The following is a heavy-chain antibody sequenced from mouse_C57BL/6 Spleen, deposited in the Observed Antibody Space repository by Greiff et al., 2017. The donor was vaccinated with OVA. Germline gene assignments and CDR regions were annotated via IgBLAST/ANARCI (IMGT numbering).Heavy chain of an antibody. CDR3: AKNERGYPYAMEY. V-gene: IGHV2-5*01. CDR2: IWRGGST. J-gene: IGHJ4*01. CDR1: GFSLTSSG. Sequence: VNVVESGPGLVQPSQSLSITCTVSGFSLTSSGVHWVRQSPGKGLEWLGMIWRGGSTDYNAAFMSSLGITKANSKSQVFFKMNSLQADDTAIYYGAKNERGYPYAMEYWGQGTSVTVSA. D-gene: IGHD2-2*01.